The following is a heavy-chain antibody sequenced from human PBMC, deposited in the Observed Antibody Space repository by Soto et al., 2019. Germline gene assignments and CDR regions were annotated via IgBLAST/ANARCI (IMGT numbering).Heavy chain of an antibody. J-gene: IGHJ4*02. CDR1: GGSISGHY. CDR2: IFSSGST. CDR3: ARVGSSGWSPDY. V-gene: IGHV4-59*11. D-gene: IGHD6-19*01. Sequence: QVQLQESGPGLVKPSETLSLTCSVSGGSISGHYWTWIRQSPGKGLVWIGYIFSSGSTKYNPSLKSRVTISVDTSKNQFSLKMSSVTAADTAVYYCARVGSSGWSPDYWGRGTLVTVSS.